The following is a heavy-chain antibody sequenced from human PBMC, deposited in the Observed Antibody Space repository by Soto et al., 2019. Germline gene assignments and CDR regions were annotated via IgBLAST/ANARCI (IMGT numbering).Heavy chain of an antibody. CDR1: GGTFNTYG. Sequence: QVHLVQSGAEVKKPGSSVKVSCRASGGTFNTYGFNWVRQAPGQGLEWMGGIIPLFGTTTYAQNFQGRVTITADQTTTKAYIEVRGLTTWDKGGYFFGRGGELAGWMAFYSWGQGTLVTVSS. CDR3: GRGGELAGWMAFYS. D-gene: IGHD3-10*01. CDR2: IIPLFGTT. V-gene: IGHV1-69*01. J-gene: IGHJ4*02.